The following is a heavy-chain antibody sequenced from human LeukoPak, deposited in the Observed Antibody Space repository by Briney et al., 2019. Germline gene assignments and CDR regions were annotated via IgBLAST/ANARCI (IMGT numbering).Heavy chain of an antibody. CDR1: GFTFSSYA. Sequence: PGGSLRLSCAASGFTFSSYAISWVRQAPGKGLEWVSAISKSGDSTYYADSVKGGFTISRDNSKNTIYLQMNSLRAQDTAVYYCAKLGGSSGWFFDYWGQGTVVTVSS. V-gene: IGHV3-23*01. D-gene: IGHD6-6*01. CDR2: ISKSGDST. CDR3: AKLGGSSGWFFDY. J-gene: IGHJ4*02.